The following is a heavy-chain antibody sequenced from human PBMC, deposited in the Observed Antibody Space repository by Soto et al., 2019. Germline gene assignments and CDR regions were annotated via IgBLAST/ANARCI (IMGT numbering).Heavy chain of an antibody. CDR2: LSGSGGST. CDR3: AKSPGGYYSFDI. CDR1: GFTFSNYA. J-gene: IGHJ3*02. Sequence: PGGSLRLSCAASGFTFSNYAMSWVRQAPGKGLEWVSTLSGSGGSTYYADSVKGRFTISRDNSKNTLYLQMNSLRAEDTAVYYCAKSPGGYYSFDIWGQGTMVTVSS. V-gene: IGHV3-23*01. D-gene: IGHD3-3*01.